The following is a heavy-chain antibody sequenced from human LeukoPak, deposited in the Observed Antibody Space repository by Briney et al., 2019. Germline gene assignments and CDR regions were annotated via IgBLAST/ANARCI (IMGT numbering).Heavy chain of an antibody. CDR2: INHSGST. Sequence: SETLSLTCAVYGGSFSGYYWSWIRQPPGKGLEWIGEINHSGSTNYNPSLKSRVTISVDASKNQFSLKLSSVTAADTAVYYCARGGAPYSSSWYGDDYWGQGTLVTVSS. J-gene: IGHJ4*02. V-gene: IGHV4-34*01. CDR3: ARGGAPYSSSWYGDDY. CDR1: GGSFSGYY. D-gene: IGHD6-13*01.